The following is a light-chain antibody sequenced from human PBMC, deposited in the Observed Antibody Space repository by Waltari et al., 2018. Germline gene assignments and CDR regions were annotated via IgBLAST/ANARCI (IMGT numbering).Light chain of an antibody. V-gene: IGKV3-20*01. CDR2: DTS. Sequence: EIMLTHSPCTLTLSPGERATLSCRASPSISRFFAWYQEKPGHATRLLIYDTSTRATGIPDRFSGSGSGTDFSLTISRLEPEDFEVYYCEKYGTLPATFGQGTKVEI. CDR1: PSISRF. J-gene: IGKJ1*01. CDR3: EKYGTLPAT.